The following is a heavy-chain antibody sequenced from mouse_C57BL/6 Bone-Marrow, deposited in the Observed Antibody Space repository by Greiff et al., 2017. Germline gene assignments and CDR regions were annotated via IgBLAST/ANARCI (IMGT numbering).Heavy chain of an antibody. D-gene: IGHD2-1*01. Sequence: EVQLQQSGPVLVKPGASVTMSCKASGYTFTDYYMNWVKQSHGKSLEWIGVINPYNGGTSYNQKFKGKATLTVDKSSSTAYMELNSLTSEDSAVYYCARINYVYAMDYWGQGTSVTVSS. V-gene: IGHV1-19*01. J-gene: IGHJ4*01. CDR1: GYTFTDYY. CDR2: INPYNGGT. CDR3: ARINYVYAMDY.